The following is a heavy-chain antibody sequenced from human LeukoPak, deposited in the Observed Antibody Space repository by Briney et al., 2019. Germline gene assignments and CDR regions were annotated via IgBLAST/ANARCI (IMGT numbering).Heavy chain of an antibody. CDR1: GYTFTGYY. Sequence: GASVKVSCKASGYTFTGYYMHWVRQAPGQGLEWMGWINPNSGGTNYAQKFQGRVTMTRDTSISTAYMELSRLRSDDTAVYYCARANMDDRSGRYRFDYWGQGTLVTVSS. V-gene: IGHV1-2*02. J-gene: IGHJ4*02. CDR3: ARANMDDRSGRYRFDY. D-gene: IGHD6-19*01. CDR2: INPNSGGT.